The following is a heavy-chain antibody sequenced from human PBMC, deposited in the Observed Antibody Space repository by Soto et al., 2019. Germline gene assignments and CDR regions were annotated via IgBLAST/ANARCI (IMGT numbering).Heavy chain of an antibody. CDR1: GYSFSTYW. V-gene: IGHV5-51*01. CDR2: IYPEDSDT. J-gene: IGHJ6*02. D-gene: IGHD3-22*01. Sequence: VESLKIACIGSGYSFSTYWIVWVRQMPWKGLEWMGIIYPEDSDTRYSPAFEGQVTISADKSTRTAYMQWSSLKASDTAMYYCARRHYDSTGYMDVWGQGTTVTVSS. CDR3: ARRHYDSTGYMDV.